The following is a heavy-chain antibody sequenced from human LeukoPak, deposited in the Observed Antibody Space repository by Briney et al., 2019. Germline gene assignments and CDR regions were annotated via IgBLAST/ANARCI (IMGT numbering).Heavy chain of an antibody. Sequence: ASVKVSCKASGYTFSDYYMYWVRQAPGQGLEWIGWINPNSGGTNYAQKFEGRVTMTRDTSITTAYMELSRLTSDDTAVYYCAREDSGWYVDYWGQGTLVTVSS. CDR1: GYTFSDYY. CDR3: AREDSGWYVDY. D-gene: IGHD6-19*01. J-gene: IGHJ4*02. CDR2: INPNSGGT. V-gene: IGHV1-2*02.